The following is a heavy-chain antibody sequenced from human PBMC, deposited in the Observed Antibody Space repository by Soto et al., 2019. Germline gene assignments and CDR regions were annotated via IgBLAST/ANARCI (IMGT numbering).Heavy chain of an antibody. J-gene: IGHJ3*01. V-gene: IGHV3-48*01. CDR3: ARDQLYYNDISGRPLNAFDF. CDR1: GFTFRNYG. D-gene: IGHD3-22*01. CDR2: IGIGSSTK. Sequence: GGSLRLSCAASGFTFRNYGMNWVRQAPGKGLEWVSYIGIGSSTKYYADSVKGRFTISRDNAKNSLYLQMSSLRAEDTAVYYCARDQLYYNDISGRPLNAFDFWGQGTMVTVSS.